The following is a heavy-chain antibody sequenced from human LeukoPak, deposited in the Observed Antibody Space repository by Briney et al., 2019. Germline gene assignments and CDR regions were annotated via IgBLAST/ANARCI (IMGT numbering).Heavy chain of an antibody. D-gene: IGHD3-10*01. J-gene: IGHJ6*02. CDR2: ISRSSTDI. CDR1: GFTFSPYG. V-gene: IGHV3-21*01. CDR3: ARDELGVSGSGVYYYYGMDV. Sequence: GGSLRLSCAASGFTFSPYGMNWVRQAPGKGLEWVSSISRSSTDIQYADSVKGRFTISRDNAKNSLHLQMNSLRAEDTAVYYCARDELGVSGSGVYYYYGMDVWGQGTTVTVSS.